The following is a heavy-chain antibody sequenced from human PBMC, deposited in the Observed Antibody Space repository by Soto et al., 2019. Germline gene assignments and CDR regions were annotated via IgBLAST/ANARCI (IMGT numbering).Heavy chain of an antibody. V-gene: IGHV4-34*01. J-gene: IGHJ4*02. CDR3: ARIYYDSVFDY. Sequence: SETLSLTCAVYGGSFSGYYWSWIRQPPGKGLEWIGEVNHSGSTNYSPSLKSRVTISVDTSKNQFSLKLSSVTAADTAVYYCARIYYDSVFDYWGQGTLVTVSS. CDR2: VNHSGST. D-gene: IGHD3-22*01. CDR1: GGSFSGYY.